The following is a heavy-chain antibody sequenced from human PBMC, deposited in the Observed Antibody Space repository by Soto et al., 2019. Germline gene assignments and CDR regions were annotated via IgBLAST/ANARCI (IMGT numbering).Heavy chain of an antibody. J-gene: IGHJ4*02. CDR2: VKSKSEGGTT. Sequence: GGSLRLSCAASGFIFRDAWISWVRQAPGKGLEWIGRVKSKSEGGTTDYAALVKGRFTVSRDDSINTVSLQMDSLKMEDTAVYFWCACSPFEYWGQGTLVTVSS. D-gene: IGHD3-16*01. CDR1: GFIFRDAW. V-gene: IGHV3-15*05. CDR3: CACSPFEY.